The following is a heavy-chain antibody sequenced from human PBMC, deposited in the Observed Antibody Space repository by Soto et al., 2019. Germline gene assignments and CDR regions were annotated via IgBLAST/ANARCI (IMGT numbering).Heavy chain of an antibody. CDR2: IYYGGST. CDR3: ARELFGRSVWFDP. CDR1: GGSISRCY. J-gene: IGHJ5*02. Sequence: PXXTLSLPFTVCGGSISRCYWSWIRQPPGKGLEWIGYIYYGGSTNYNPSLKSRVTISVDTSKNQFSLKLSSVNAADTAVYYCARELFGRSVWFDPWGQGTLVTVSS. D-gene: IGHD3-10*01. V-gene: IGHV4-59*01.